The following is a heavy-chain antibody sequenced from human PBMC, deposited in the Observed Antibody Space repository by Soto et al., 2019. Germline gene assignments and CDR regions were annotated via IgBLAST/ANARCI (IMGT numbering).Heavy chain of an antibody. D-gene: IGHD5-12*01. Sequence: GGSLRLSCAASGFTFSSYSMNWVRQAPGKGLEWVSYISSSSSTIYYADSVKGRFTISRDNAKNSLYLQMNSLRAEDTAVYYCARDYDYVATGYYYYMDVWGKGTTVTVSS. V-gene: IGHV3-48*01. CDR2: ISSSSSTI. CDR1: GFTFSSYS. J-gene: IGHJ6*03. CDR3: ARDYDYVATGYYYYMDV.